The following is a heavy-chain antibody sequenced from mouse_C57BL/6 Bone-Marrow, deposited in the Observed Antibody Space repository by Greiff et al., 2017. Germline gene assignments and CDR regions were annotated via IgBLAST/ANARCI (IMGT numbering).Heavy chain of an antibody. V-gene: IGHV1-82*01. CDR2: IYPGDGDT. Sequence: QVQLKQSGPELVKPGASVKISCKASGYAFSSSWMNWVQQRPGKGLEWIGRIYPGDGDTNYNGKFKGKATLTADKSSSTAYMQLSSLTSEDSAVYFCARYSSGFYCDYWGQGTTLTVSS. D-gene: IGHD3-2*02. CDR1: GYAFSSSW. J-gene: IGHJ2*01. CDR3: ARYSSGFYCDY.